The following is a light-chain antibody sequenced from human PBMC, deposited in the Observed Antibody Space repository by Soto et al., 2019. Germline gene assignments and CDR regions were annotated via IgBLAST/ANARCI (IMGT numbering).Light chain of an antibody. Sequence: QSALTQPPSASGSPGQSVTISCTGTSSDVGGYNYVSWYQQHPDKVPKLMIYEVSKRPSGVPDRFSGSKSGNTASLTVSGLQAEDEAHYYCSSYAGSNVVFGGGTKVTVL. CDR2: EVS. J-gene: IGLJ2*01. V-gene: IGLV2-8*01. CDR1: SSDVGGYNY. CDR3: SSYAGSNVV.